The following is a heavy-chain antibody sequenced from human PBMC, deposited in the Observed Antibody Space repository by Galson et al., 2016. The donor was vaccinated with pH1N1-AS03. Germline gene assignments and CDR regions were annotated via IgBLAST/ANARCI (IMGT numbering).Heavy chain of an antibody. J-gene: IGHJ3*01. CDR3: VRDSVGPTNKNAFDV. CDR2: VSDTGRT. D-gene: IGHD1-26*01. V-gene: IGHV4-59*01. CDR1: GASISRSY. Sequence: SETLSLTCSVSGASISRSYWGWVRQPPGKGLEWIGYVSDTGRTKYNSSLESRVSMSVDTSTNQFSLKVGSVTAADTAVHYCVRDSVGPTNKNAFDVWGQGTMVIVS.